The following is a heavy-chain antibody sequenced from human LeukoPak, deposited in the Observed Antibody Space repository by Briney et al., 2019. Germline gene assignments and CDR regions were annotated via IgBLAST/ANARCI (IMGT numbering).Heavy chain of an antibody. CDR2: IIPILGIA. V-gene: IGHV1-69*04. J-gene: IGHJ3*02. CDR1: GGTFSSYA. Sequence: SVKVSCRASGGTFSSYAISWVRQAPGQGLEWMGRIIPILGIANYAQKFQGRVTITADKSTSTAYMELSSLRSEDTAVYYCAREADSSGYYYGGAFDIWGQGTMVTVSS. D-gene: IGHD3-22*01. CDR3: AREADSSGYYYGGAFDI.